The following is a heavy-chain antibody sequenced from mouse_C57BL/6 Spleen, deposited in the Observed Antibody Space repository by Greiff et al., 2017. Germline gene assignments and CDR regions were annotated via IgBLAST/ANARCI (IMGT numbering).Heavy chain of an antibody. D-gene: IGHD2-3*01. J-gene: IGHJ2*01. CDR3: ARGVSDGFYFDY. CDR1: GYTFTSYW. CDR2: IYPGSGST. Sequence: VQLQQPGAELVKPGASVKMSCKASGYTFTSYWITWVKQRPGQGLEWIGDIYPGSGSTNYNEKFKSKATLTVDTSSSTAYMQLSSLTSEDSAVYYCARGVSDGFYFDYWGQGTTLTVSS. V-gene: IGHV1-55*01.